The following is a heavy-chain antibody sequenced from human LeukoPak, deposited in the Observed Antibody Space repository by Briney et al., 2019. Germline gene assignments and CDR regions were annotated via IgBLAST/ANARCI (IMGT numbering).Heavy chain of an antibody. CDR2: INSDGSST. V-gene: IGHV3-74*01. J-gene: IGHJ4*02. CDR3: VSHKLWFGE. Sequence: PGGSLRLSCAASGITFSSYWMHWVRQAPGKGLVWVSRINSDGSSTSYADSVKGRFTISRDNAKNTLYLQMNSLRAEDTAVYYCVSHKLWFGERGQGTLVTVSS. CDR1: GITFSSYW. D-gene: IGHD3-10*01.